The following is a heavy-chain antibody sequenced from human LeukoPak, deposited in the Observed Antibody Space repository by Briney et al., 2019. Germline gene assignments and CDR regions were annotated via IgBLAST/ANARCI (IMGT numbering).Heavy chain of an antibody. D-gene: IGHD2-2*03. J-gene: IGHJ4*02. CDR3: AKSQRGYCSSTSCYGDY. CDR2: IRYDETNK. CDR1: GFSFSSFG. Sequence: GGSLRLSCAASGFSFSSFGMHWVRQAPGKGLDWVAFIRYDETNKFYADSVKGRFTISRDNSNNTLYLQMNSLRAEDSAVYHCAKSQRGYCSSTSCYGDYWGQGTLVTVSS. V-gene: IGHV3-30*02.